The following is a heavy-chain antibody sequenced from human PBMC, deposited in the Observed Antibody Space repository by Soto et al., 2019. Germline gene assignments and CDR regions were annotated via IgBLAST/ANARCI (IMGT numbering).Heavy chain of an antibody. D-gene: IGHD3-22*01. CDR1: GFTFTSSA. CDR3: AKHYYDSSGYYSPNWFDP. Sequence: ASVKVPCKASGFTFTSSAVQWVRQARGQRLEWIGWIVVGSGNTNYAQKFQERVTITRDMSTSTAYMELSSLRSEDTAVYYCAKHYYDSSGYYSPNWFDPWGQGTLVTVSS. CDR2: IVVGSGNT. V-gene: IGHV1-58*01. J-gene: IGHJ5*02.